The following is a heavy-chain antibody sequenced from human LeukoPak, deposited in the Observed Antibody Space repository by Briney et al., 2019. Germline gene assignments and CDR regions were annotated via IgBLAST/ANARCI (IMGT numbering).Heavy chain of an antibody. D-gene: IGHD2-15*01. CDR1: GFTFSSYA. CDR2: ISGSGGST. Sequence: GGSLRLSCAASGFTFSSYAMSGVRQAPGEGVEWVSAISGSGGSTYYADSLKGRFTISRDNSKNTRYMKMNSLRAEDPAVYYCAKDRWSGRVVVNQGSYWYFDLWGRGTLVTVSS. V-gene: IGHV3-23*01. J-gene: IGHJ2*01. CDR3: AKDRWSGRVVVNQGSYWYFDL.